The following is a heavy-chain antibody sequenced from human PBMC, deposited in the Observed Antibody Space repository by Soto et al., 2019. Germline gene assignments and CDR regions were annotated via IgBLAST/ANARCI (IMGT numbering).Heavy chain of an antibody. CDR3: ARGLITGSQYSGGWYYFDS. J-gene: IGHJ4*02. D-gene: IGHD1-26*01. CDR1: GGSISSNNHY. Sequence: TSETLSLTCTVSGGSISSNNHYWGWIRQQTGKGLEWIGTIYYSGTTYYHPSLKSRVTISVDTSKNQFSLRLSSVTAADTAVYYCARGLITGSQYSGGWYYFDSWGQGTQVTVS. CDR2: IYYSGTT. V-gene: IGHV4-39*01.